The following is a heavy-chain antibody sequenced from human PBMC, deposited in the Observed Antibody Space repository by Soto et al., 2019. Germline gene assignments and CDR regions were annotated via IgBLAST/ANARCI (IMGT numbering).Heavy chain of an antibody. J-gene: IGHJ4*02. CDR3: ARSPYDYVWGSSVH. CDR1: GGSISSGGYY. Sequence: QVQLQESGPGLVKPSQTLSLTCTVSGGSISSGGYYWSWIRQHPVKGLEWIGHISYSGTTYYNPSLKSRVTISADTSKNQFSLKLSSVTAADTAMYYCARSPYDYVWGSSVHWGQGTLVSVSS. V-gene: IGHV4-31*03. CDR2: ISYSGTT. D-gene: IGHD3-16*01.